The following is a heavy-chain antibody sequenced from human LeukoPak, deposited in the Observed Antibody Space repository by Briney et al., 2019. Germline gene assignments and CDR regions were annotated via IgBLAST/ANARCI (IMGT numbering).Heavy chain of an antibody. CDR2: IYTSGST. D-gene: IGHD5-12*01. J-gene: IGHJ4*02. CDR3: ASDGYHRDFDY. Sequence: SQTLSLTCTVSGGSITSGSYYWSWIRQPAGKGLEWIGRIYTSGSTNYNPSLKSRITISVDTSKNQFSPKLSSVTAADIAVYYCASDGYHRDFDYWGQGNLATVSS. CDR1: GGSITSGSYY. V-gene: IGHV4-61*02.